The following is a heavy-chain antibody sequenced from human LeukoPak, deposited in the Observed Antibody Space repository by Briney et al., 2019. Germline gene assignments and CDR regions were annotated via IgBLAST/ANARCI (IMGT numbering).Heavy chain of an antibody. J-gene: IGHJ4*02. CDR3: ARDREVAH. CDR2: ISYDGSNK. V-gene: IGHV3-30-3*01. Sequence: GGSLRLSCAASGFTFSSYAMHWVRQAPGKGLEWVAVISYDGSNKYYADSVKGRFTISRDNSKNTLYLQMNSLRAEDTAVYYCARDREVAHWGQGTLVTVSS. CDR1: GFTFSSYA.